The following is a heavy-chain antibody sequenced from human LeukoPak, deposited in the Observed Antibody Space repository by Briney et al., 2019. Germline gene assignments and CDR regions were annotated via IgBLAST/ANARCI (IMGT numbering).Heavy chain of an antibody. CDR2: IYYSGST. D-gene: IGHD6-6*01. CDR3: ARELQYSGSPDYYYYYMDV. Sequence: SETLSLTCAVYGGSFSGYYWSWIRQPPGKGLEWIGYIYYSGSTNYNPSLKSRVTISVDTSKNQFSLKLSSVTAADTAVYYCARELQYSGSPDYYYYYMDVWGKGTTVTVSS. J-gene: IGHJ6*03. V-gene: IGHV4-59*01. CDR1: GGSFSGYY.